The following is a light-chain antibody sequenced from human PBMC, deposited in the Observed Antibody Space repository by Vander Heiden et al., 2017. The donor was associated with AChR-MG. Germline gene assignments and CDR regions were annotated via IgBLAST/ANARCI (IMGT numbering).Light chain of an antibody. CDR1: SSNSGGGSG. CDR3: QSYDSSLSGCV. Sequence: QSVLTQPPSVSGTPGQGVTISCTRSSSNSGGGSGVHWYQQRPGTAPKLLIYGNSNRPSGVPDRFSGSKSGTSASLAITGLQAEDEADYYCQSYDSSLSGCVFGGGTKLTVL. V-gene: IGLV1-40*01. J-gene: IGLJ2*01. CDR2: GNS.